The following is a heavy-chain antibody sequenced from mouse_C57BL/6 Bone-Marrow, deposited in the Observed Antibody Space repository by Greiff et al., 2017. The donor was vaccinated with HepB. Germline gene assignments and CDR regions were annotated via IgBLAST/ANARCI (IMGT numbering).Heavy chain of an antibody. Sequence: EVQVVESGGGLVQSGRSLRLSCATSGFTFSDFYMEWVRQAPGKGLEWIAASRNKANDYTTEYSASVKGRFIVSRDTSQSILYLQMNALRAEDTAIYYCARDEAGYAMDYWGQGTSVTVSS. CDR1: GFTFSDFY. CDR3: ARDEAGYAMDY. J-gene: IGHJ4*01. CDR2: SRNKANDYTT. D-gene: IGHD3-2*02. V-gene: IGHV7-1*01.